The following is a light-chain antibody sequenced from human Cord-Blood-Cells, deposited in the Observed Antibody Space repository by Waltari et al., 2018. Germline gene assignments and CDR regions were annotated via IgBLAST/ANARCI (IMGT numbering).Light chain of an antibody. CDR1: SGSVSISYY. V-gene: IGLV8-61*01. CDR3: VLYMGSGISV. CDR2: STH. J-gene: IGLJ3*02. Sequence: QTVVTQEPSFSVSPGGIVTLTCGLSSGSVSISYYPSWYQQTPGQAPRTVLYSTHTRCSWVPDRFSGSIRGNKAALTITGAQADDESDYYCVLYMGSGISVFGGGTKLTVL.